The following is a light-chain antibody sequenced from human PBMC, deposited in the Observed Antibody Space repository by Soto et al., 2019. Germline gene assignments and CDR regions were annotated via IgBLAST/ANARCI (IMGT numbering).Light chain of an antibody. CDR3: QQYKSYPWT. Sequence: DIQMTQSASTLSGSVGYIVTITFRASQSPSTWLACYQQKPGKGPKLLVFKVSSLESGVPSRFSGSGSGTEFTLTISSLQPDDFATYYCQQYKSYPWTFGQGTKVDI. CDR1: QSPSTW. J-gene: IGKJ1*01. V-gene: IGKV1-5*03. CDR2: KVS.